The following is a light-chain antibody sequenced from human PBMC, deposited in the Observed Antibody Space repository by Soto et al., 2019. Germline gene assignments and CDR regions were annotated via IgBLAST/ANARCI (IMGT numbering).Light chain of an antibody. V-gene: IGKV3-20*01. CDR3: HHYGSSPQT. J-gene: IGKJ2*01. Sequence: EIVLTQSPGTLSLSPGERATLSCRASQSVSSSYLAWYQQKPGQAPRLLIYGASSRATGIPDRISGSGSGTDFTLTISRLEPEDFAVYYCHHYGSSPQTFGQGTRLEIK. CDR2: GAS. CDR1: QSVSSSY.